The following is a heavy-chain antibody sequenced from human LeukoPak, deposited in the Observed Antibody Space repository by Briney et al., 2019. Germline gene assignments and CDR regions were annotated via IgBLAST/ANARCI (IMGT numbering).Heavy chain of an antibody. CDR3: ARDRTTYGSVDYYYMDV. V-gene: IGHV4-59*12. CDR2: AADSGST. Sequence: SETLSLTCTVSGDSMSDYLWTWIRQPPGKGLEWIGYAADSGSTNYNPSLKSRVTISVDTSKNQFSLKLSSVTAADTAVYYCARDRTTYGSVDYYYMDVWGKGTTVTISS. J-gene: IGHJ6*03. D-gene: IGHD4-17*01. CDR1: GDSMSDYL.